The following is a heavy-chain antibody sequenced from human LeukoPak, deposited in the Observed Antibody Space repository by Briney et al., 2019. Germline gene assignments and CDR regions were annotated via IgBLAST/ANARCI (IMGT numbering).Heavy chain of an antibody. J-gene: IGHJ4*02. CDR3: ACMVRGVITSFDY. D-gene: IGHD3-10*01. CDR1: GFTFSSYG. CDR2: IRYDGSNK. Sequence: PGGSLRLSCAASGFTFSSYGMHWVRQAPGKGLEWVAFIRYDGSNKYYADSVKGRFTISRDNSKNTLYLQMNSLRAEDTAVYYCACMVRGVITSFDYWGQGTLVTVSS. V-gene: IGHV3-30*02.